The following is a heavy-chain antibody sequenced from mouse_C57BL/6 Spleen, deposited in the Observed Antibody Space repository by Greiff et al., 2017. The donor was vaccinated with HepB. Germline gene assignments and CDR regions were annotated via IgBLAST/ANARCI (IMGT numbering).Heavy chain of an antibody. CDR3: ARRFYGNFFDY. Sequence: VKLQQPGAELVKPGASVKLSCKASGYTFTSYWMHWVKQRPGQGLEWIGMIHPNSGSTNYNEKFKSKATLTVDKSSSTAYMQLSSLTSEDSAVYYCARRFYGNFFDYWGQGTTLTVSS. D-gene: IGHD2-1*01. CDR2: IHPNSGST. V-gene: IGHV1-64*01. J-gene: IGHJ2*01. CDR1: GYTFTSYW.